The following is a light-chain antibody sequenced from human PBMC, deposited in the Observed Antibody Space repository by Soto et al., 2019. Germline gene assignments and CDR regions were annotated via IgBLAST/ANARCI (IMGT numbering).Light chain of an antibody. CDR1: QSFTSRS. J-gene: IGKJ1*01. CDR3: QQYDSSPRT. Sequence: EIVLTQSPGTLSLSPGERATLSCRASQSFTSRSLAWYQQKPGLAPRLLISGTSNRAAGIPDRFSGSGSGTDFTLTISRLEPEDFAVYYCQQYDSSPRTFGQGTKVEI. V-gene: IGKV3-20*01. CDR2: GTS.